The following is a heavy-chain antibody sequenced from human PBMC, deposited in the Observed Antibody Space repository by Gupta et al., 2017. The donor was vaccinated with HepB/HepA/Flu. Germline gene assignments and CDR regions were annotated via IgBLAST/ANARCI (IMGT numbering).Heavy chain of an antibody. D-gene: IGHD1-7*01. CDR2: ISNTGSSR. V-gene: IGHV3-11*04. Sequence: QLQLVASGGGLVKPGGSLRLSCAASGFIFSDYYMNWIRQAPGKGLEWIAYISNTGSSRYYADSVKGRFSISRDNARNSLYLEVNSLRAEDTAVYYCASSSYHSPGTFDYWGQGILVTVSS. J-gene: IGHJ4*02. CDR3: ASSSYHSPGTFDY. CDR1: GFIFSDYY.